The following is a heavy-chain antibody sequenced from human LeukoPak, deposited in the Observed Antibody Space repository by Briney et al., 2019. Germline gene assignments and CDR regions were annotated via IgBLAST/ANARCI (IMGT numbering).Heavy chain of an antibody. D-gene: IGHD1-14*01. CDR1: GFTFGGYG. CDR3: TRYNNDHFDY. V-gene: IGHV3-33*01. J-gene: IGHJ4*02. CDR2: IAYDGSRA. Sequence: GGSLRLSCAGSGFTFGGYGMHWFRQTPGKGLEWVAVIAYDGSRAFYADSVKGRFTVSRDNSKNTMSVQMDDLRAEDTAVYYWTRYNNDHFDYWGQGTLVTVSS.